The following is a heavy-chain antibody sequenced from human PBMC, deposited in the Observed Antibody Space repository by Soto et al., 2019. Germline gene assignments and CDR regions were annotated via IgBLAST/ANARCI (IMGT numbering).Heavy chain of an antibody. CDR3: ARLPWNHRGMDV. D-gene: IGHD1-1*01. V-gene: IGHV1-3*01. J-gene: IGHJ6*02. CDR1: GYTFTSYA. CDR2: INAGNGNT. Sequence: QVQLVQSGAEVKKPGASVKVSCKASGYTFTSYAMHWVRQAPGQRLEWMGWINAGNGNTKYSQKFQGRVTITRDTSASTAYMERSSLRSEDTAVYYCARLPWNHRGMDVWGQGTTVTVSS.